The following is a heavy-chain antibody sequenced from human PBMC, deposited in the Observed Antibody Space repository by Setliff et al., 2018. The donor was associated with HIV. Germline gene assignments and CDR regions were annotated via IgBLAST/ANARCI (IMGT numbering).Heavy chain of an antibody. Sequence: ETLSLTCTVSGGSISSYYWSWVRQPPGKGLEWIGYVYYDGTTNYNPSLKSRVTISADTSKNQFSLKLSSVTAADTAFYYCARASYYGSGIYYIWGYFDYWGQGTLVTVPQ. CDR1: GGSISSYY. D-gene: IGHD3-10*01. CDR2: VYYDGTT. V-gene: IGHV4-59*01. CDR3: ARASYYGSGIYYIWGYFDY. J-gene: IGHJ4*02.